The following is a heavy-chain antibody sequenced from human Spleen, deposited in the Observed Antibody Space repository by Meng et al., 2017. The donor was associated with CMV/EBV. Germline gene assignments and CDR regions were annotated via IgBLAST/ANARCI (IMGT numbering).Heavy chain of an antibody. D-gene: IGHD6-25*01. J-gene: IGHJ4*02. CDR1: GFRIDDYT. CDR2: INWDGTSA. V-gene: IGHV3-43*01. CDR3: AKVGNIWGAAGLFFDY. Sequence: GGSLRLSCAASGFRIDDYTMHWVRQAPGKGLEWVCLINWDGTSAYYADSVRGRFTISRDNSKNSLYLQMNSLKTEDTALYFCAKVGNIWGAAGLFFDYWGRGTLVTVSS.